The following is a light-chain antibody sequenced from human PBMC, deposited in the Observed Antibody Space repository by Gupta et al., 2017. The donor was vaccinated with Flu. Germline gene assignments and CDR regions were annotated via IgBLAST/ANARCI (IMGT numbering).Light chain of an antibody. J-gene: IGKJ2*01. V-gene: IGKV1-39*01. CDR3: QQSDGTPPYT. Sequence: SFLSASVGDRVTIACRASRSISRLLNWYQQKPGKAPKLLIYAASSLQSGVPSRFSGSGSGTDFTLTISSRQPEDFATYYCQQSDGTPPYTFGQGTKLEIK. CDR1: RSISRL. CDR2: AAS.